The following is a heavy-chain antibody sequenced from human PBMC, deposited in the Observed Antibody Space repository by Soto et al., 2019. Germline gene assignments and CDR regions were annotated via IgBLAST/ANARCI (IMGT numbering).Heavy chain of an antibody. CDR3: ARQIYDSDTGPNFQYYFDS. CDR2: IDPSDSQT. Sequence: GESLKISCKGSGYSFAGYWITWVRQKPGKGLEWMGRIDPSDSQTYYSPSFRGHVTTSVTKSITTVFLQWSSLRASDTAMYYCARQIYDSDTGPNFQYYFDSWGQGTPVTVSS. V-gene: IGHV5-10-1*01. D-gene: IGHD3-22*01. CDR1: GYSFAGYW. J-gene: IGHJ4*02.